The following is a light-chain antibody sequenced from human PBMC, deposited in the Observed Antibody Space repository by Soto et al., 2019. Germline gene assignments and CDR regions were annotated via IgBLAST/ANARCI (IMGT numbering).Light chain of an antibody. CDR1: QSVSSSY. Sequence: EVVLTQSPGTLSLSPGERGTLSCRASQSVSSSYLAWYQQKPGQSPMLLIYGASSRASGIPDRFSGSGSGTDFTLTLTRLGTEDSAVYYCQQFDTSTYTFGQGTGLQIK. V-gene: IGKV3-20*01. J-gene: IGKJ5*01. CDR2: GAS. CDR3: QQFDTSTYT.